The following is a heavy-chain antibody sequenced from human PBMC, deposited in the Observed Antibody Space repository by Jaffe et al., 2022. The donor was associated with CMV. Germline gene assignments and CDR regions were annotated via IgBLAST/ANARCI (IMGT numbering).Heavy chain of an antibody. V-gene: IGHV3-23*04. CDR2: ISGSGGST. J-gene: IGHJ4*02. CDR3: AKDRTYCGGDCPAAHFDY. D-gene: IGHD2-21*02. CDR1: GFTFSSYA. Sequence: EVQLVESGGGLVQPGGSLRLSCAASGFTFSSYAMSWVRQAPGKGLEWVSAISGSGGSTYYADSVKGRFTISRDNSKNTLYLQMNSLRAEDTAVYYCAKDRTYCGGDCPAAHFDYWGQGTLVTVSS.